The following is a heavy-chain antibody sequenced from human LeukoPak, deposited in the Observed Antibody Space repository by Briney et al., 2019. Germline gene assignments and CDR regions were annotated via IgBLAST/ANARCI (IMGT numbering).Heavy chain of an antibody. Sequence: TSETLSLTCAVYGGSFSGYYWSWIRQTAGKGLEWIGEINHSGSAKYNPSLKSRVSISVTLSKNQFSLDLSSGTAADTAVYYCARGQALYSDASGYYAGGFYYFDKWGQGTLVTVSS. J-gene: IGHJ4*02. D-gene: IGHD3-22*01. CDR2: INHSGSA. CDR1: GGSFSGYY. CDR3: ARGQALYSDASGYYAGGFYYFDK. V-gene: IGHV4-34*01.